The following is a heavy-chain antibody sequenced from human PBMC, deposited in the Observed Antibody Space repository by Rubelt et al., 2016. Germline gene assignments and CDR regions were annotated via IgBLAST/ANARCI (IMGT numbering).Heavy chain of an antibody. D-gene: IGHD6-13*01. CDR2: IYYSGST. Sequence: QVQLQESGPGLVKPSETLSLTCTVSGGSISSYYWSWIRQPPGKGLEWIGYIYYSGSTNYNPSLKSRVTISVDTSKNQFSLKLSSVTAADTAVYYCAAQYSSSWYGVSRGMDVWGQGTTVTVS. CDR3: AAQYSSSWYGVSRGMDV. CDR1: GGSISSYY. J-gene: IGHJ6*02. V-gene: IGHV4-59*12.